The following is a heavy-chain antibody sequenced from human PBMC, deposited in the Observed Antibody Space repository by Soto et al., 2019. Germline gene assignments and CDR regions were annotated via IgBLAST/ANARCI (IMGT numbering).Heavy chain of an antibody. Sequence: SETLSLTCTVSGASVSSGSYYWGWVRQPSGKGLHWIGFIYYNGFTNYGPSLKSRVTMSVDTSKNQFSLTLSSVTAADTAVYFCVRQYSSDSNGGLCFHALDIWGRGTRVTVSS. CDR2: IYYNGFT. V-gene: IGHV4-61*01. CDR1: GASVSSGSYY. D-gene: IGHD3-16*01. CDR3: VRQYSSDSNGGLCFHALDI. J-gene: IGHJ3*02.